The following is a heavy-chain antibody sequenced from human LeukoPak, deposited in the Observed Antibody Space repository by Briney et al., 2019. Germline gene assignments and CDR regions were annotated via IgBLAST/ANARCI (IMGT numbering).Heavy chain of an antibody. V-gene: IGHV3-15*01. J-gene: IGHJ4*02. Sequence: PGGSLRLSCAASGFTFSSYWMNWVRQAPGKGREWVGRIKSKTDVGTTDYPAPVKARFTISRDDAKNPRHLQVKPLKPQHTGVYYCTPALYDWNDVNYSGQGTLVTVSS. CDR1: GFTFSSYW. CDR2: IKSKTDVGTT. D-gene: IGHD1-1*01. CDR3: TPALYDWNDVNY.